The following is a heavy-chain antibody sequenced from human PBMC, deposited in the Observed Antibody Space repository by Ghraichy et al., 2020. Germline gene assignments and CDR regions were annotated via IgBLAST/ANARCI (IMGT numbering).Heavy chain of an antibody. D-gene: IGHD5-18*01. CDR3: TTGTWIQLWLADY. Sequence: GGSLRLSCAASGFTFNNAWMSWVRQAPGKGLEWVGHIKGKADGGTADYTAPVKGSFTISRDDSKNTLYLQMNNLKPEDTGVYYCTTGTWIQLWLADYWGQGTLVTVSS. V-gene: IGHV3-15*01. CDR1: GFTFNNAW. CDR2: IKGKADGGTA. J-gene: IGHJ4*02.